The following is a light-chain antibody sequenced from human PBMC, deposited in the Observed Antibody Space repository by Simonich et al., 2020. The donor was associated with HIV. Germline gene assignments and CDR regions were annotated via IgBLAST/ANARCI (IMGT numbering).Light chain of an antibody. CDR1: ALPKQY. CDR2: KDS. CDR3: QSADSRSTIRV. Sequence: SYELTQPPSVSVSPGQTARITCPGDALPKQYAYWYQQKSGKAPVGVIYKDSQRPSGIPERFSGDSAGKTVTLTISGVQAEDEADYYCQSADSRSTIRVFGGGTKLTVL. J-gene: IGLJ3*02. V-gene: IGLV3-25*03.